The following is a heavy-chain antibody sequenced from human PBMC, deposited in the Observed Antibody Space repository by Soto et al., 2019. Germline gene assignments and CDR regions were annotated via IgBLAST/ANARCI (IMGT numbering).Heavy chain of an antibody. CDR2: INHSGST. CDR3: ARITTVTPRGWFDP. J-gene: IGHJ5*02. V-gene: IGHV4-34*01. D-gene: IGHD4-4*01. CDR1: GGSFSGYY. Sequence: QVQLQQWGAGLLKPSETLSLTCAVYGGSFSGYYWSWIRQPPGKGLEWIGEINHSGSTNYNPSLKSRVSISVDSSKNHFPLKLSSVTAADTAVYCCARITTVTPRGWFDPRGQGTLVTDSS.